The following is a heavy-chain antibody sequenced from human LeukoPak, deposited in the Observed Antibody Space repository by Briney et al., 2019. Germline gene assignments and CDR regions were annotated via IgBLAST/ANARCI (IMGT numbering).Heavy chain of an antibody. CDR3: ARGGASRPDF. CDR2: ISSGRPTI. V-gene: IGHV3-48*01. CDR1: GFTFSSYG. J-gene: IGHJ3*01. Sequence: GGSLRLSCAASGFTFSSYGMNWVRQAPGKGLEWVSYISSGRPTINYADSVKGRFTISRDNARNSLYLQMNSLRAEDTAVYYCARGGASRPDFWGQGTMVTVSS. D-gene: IGHD1-26*01.